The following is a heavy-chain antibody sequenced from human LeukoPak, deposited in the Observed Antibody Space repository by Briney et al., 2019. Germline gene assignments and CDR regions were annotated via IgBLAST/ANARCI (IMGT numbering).Heavy chain of an antibody. J-gene: IGHJ4*02. D-gene: IGHD6-19*01. CDR2: IKSDGSST. CDR1: GFTFSNYW. CDR3: ARGYSSGLHFDY. V-gene: IGHV3-74*01. Sequence: GSLRLSCAASGFTFSNYWLHWVRQAPGEALMWVSRIKSDGSSTTYADSVKGRFTISRDNAKNTLYLQMNSLRAEDTAVYYCARGYSSGLHFDYWGQGTLVTVSS.